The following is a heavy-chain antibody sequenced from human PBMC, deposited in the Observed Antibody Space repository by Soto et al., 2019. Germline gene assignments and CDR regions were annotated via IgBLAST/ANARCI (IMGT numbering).Heavy chain of an antibody. CDR3: AAGATISHXIYYYYGMDV. V-gene: IGHV1-58*01. CDR2: IVVGSGNT. J-gene: IGHJ6*02. D-gene: IGHD5-12*01. CDR1: GFTFTSSA. Sequence: SVKVSCKASGFTFTSSAVQWVRQARGQRLEWIGWIVVGSGNTNYAQKFQERVTITRDMSTSTAYMELSSLRSEDTAVYYCAAGATISHXIYYYYGMDVWGQGTTVTVSS.